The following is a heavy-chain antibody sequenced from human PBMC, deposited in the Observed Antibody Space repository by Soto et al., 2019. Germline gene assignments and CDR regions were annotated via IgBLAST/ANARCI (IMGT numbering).Heavy chain of an antibody. CDR3: ARGLELRGGYYFDY. J-gene: IGHJ4*02. CDR1: GFTFSSYA. V-gene: IGHV3-7*03. CDR2: IKQDGSEK. Sequence: GGSLRLSCAASGFTFSSYAMSWVRQAPGKGLEWVANIKQDGSEKYYVDSVKGRFTISRDNAKNSLYLQMNSLRAEDTAVYYCARGLELRGGYYFDYWGQGTLVTVSS. D-gene: IGHD1-7*01.